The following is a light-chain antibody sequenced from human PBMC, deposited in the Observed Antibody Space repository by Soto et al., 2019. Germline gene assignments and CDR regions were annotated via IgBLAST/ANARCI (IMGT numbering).Light chain of an antibody. CDR2: GAS. Sequence: EIVLTQSPGTLSLSPGERATLSCRASQSVSSSYLAWYQQKPGQAPRLLIYGASSRATGIPDRFSGSGSGTGFTLTISRLEPEDFATYYCQQYDNLPITFGQGTRLEIK. J-gene: IGKJ5*01. CDR1: QSVSSSY. CDR3: QQYDNLPIT. V-gene: IGKV3-20*01.